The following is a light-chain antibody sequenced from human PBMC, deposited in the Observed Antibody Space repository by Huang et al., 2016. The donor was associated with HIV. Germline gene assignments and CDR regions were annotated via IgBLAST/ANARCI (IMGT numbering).Light chain of an antibody. J-gene: IGKJ2*01. Sequence: EIVLTQSPGTLSLSPGERATLSCRASKAIRSIHLAWYQHKSGQAPRLLIYAAASRSTGIPDRFSGSGNGSGTDFTLTINRLEPEDSAVYYCQQYGNSPLFTFGQGTNLEIK. V-gene: IGKV3-20*01. CDR1: KAIRSIH. CDR3: QQYGNSPLFT. CDR2: AAA.